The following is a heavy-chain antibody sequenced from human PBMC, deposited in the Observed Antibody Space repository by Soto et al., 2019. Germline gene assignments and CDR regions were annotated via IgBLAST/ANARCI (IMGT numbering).Heavy chain of an antibody. J-gene: IGHJ6*03. CDR1: GFTFSSYD. V-gene: IGHV3-13*01. CDR2: IGTAGDT. CDR3: ARGEGGYYGSGSYWGGRYYYYYMDV. D-gene: IGHD3-10*01. Sequence: EVQLVESGGGLVQPGGSLRLSCAASGFTFSSYDMHWVRQATGKGLEWVSAIGTAGDTYYPGSVKGRFTISRENAKNSLYLQMNSPRAGDTAVYYCARGEGGYYGSGSYWGGRYYYYYMDVWGKGTTVTVSS.